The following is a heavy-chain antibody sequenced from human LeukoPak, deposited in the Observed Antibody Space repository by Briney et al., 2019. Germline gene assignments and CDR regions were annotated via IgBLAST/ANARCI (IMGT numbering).Heavy chain of an antibody. Sequence: GGSLRLSCTTSGFIFAKYAMAWVRQSPGKGLEWVSTISASGADTYYADSVRGRFTISRDNSRNALYLQLSRLRVDDTAFYYCPKPLLTPGNWGQGTLVTVSS. CDR3: PKPLLTPGN. J-gene: IGHJ4*02. CDR2: ISASGADT. CDR1: GFIFAKYA. V-gene: IGHV3-23*01. D-gene: IGHD4-23*01.